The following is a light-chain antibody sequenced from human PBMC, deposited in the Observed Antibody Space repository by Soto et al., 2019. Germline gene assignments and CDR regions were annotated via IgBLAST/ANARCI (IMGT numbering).Light chain of an antibody. V-gene: IGKV1-5*01. Sequence: DIQMTQSPSTLSASVGDRVTITCLASQSISSWLAWYQQKPGKAPKLLIYDASSLESGVPSRFSGSGSGTEFTLTISSLQPDDFATYYCQQYNGYSRTFGQGTKVEIK. CDR2: DAS. CDR3: QQYNGYSRT. CDR1: QSISSW. J-gene: IGKJ1*01.